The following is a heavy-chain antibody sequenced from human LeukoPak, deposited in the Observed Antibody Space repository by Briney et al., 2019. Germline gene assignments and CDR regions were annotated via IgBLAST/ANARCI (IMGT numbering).Heavy chain of an antibody. V-gene: IGHV3-9*03. CDR1: GFTFSSYA. CDR2: ISWNGGSI. Sequence: GGSLRLSCAASGFTFSSYAMSWVRQAPGKGLEWVACISWNGGSIGYADSVKGRFTISRDNAKNSLYLQMNSMRAEDMALYYCAKAAVSGYYVGDAFDIWGQGTMVTVSS. J-gene: IGHJ3*02. CDR3: AKAAVSGYYVGDAFDI. D-gene: IGHD3-3*01.